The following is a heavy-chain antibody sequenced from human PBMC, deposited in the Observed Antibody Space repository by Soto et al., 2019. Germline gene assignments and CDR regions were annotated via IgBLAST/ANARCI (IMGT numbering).Heavy chain of an antibody. CDR3: ARALIGYCSGGSCYSGAFDS. CDR2: IYSGGST. J-gene: IGHJ3*02. V-gene: IGHV3-53*01. Sequence: GGSLRLSCAASGFTVSSDYMSWVRKAPGQGLEWVSVIYSGGSTYYADSVKGRFTISRDNSKNTLYLQMNSLRAEDTAVYYCARALIGYCSGGSCYSGAFDSWGQGTMVTVSS. D-gene: IGHD2-15*01. CDR1: GFTVSSDY.